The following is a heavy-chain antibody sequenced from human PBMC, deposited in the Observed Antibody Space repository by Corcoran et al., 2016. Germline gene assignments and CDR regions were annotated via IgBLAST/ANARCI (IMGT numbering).Heavy chain of an antibody. Sequence: EVQVVESGGGLVQPGGSLRLSCAASGFTFRRHWMHWVRQGPGKGLVWVSRINGEGSVTQYADSVKGRFTISRDNAKNTLFLQMNSLRDEDMGVYFCAREGYYGLDVWGQGTTVTVSS. CDR2: INGEGSVT. CDR3: AREGYYGLDV. V-gene: IGHV3-74*01. CDR1: GFTFRRHW. J-gene: IGHJ6*02.